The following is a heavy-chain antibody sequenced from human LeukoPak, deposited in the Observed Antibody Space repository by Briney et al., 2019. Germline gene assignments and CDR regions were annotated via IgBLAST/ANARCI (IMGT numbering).Heavy chain of an antibody. J-gene: IGHJ5*02. D-gene: IGHD5-12*01. CDR1: GGSISSYY. CDR3: AREVASSPNWFDP. V-gene: IGHV4-59*01. CDR2: IYYSGST. Sequence: SETLSLTCTVSGGSISSYYWSWIRQPPGKGLEWIGYIYYSGSTNYNPSLKSRVTISVDTSKNQFSLRLSSVTAADTAVYYCAREVASSPNWFDPWGQGTLVTVSS.